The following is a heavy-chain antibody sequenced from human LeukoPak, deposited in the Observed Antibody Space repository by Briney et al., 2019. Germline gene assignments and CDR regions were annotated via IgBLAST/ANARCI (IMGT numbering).Heavy chain of an antibody. J-gene: IGHJ1*01. D-gene: IGHD3-22*01. CDR2: IIGRGGVT. CDR3: ARDYDGGGFLNEYFQH. V-gene: IGHV3-23*01. CDR1: GFTFSSYA. Sequence: PGGSLRLSCAASGFTFSSYAMNWVRQAPGKGLEWVSSIIGRGGVTYYADSVKGRFTISRDNSKNTLFLQMNSLGAEDTAVYYWARDYDGGGFLNEYFQHWGQGTLVTVSS.